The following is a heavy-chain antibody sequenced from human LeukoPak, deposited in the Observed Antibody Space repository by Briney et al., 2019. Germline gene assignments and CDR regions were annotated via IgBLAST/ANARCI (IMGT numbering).Heavy chain of an antibody. Sequence: GASVKVSCKASGYTFTSYGISWVRQAPGQGLEWMGWISAYNGNTNYAQKLQGRVTMTTDTSTSTAYMELRSPRSDDTAVYYCARDGDSSGYFGGVFDYWGQGTLVTVSS. D-gene: IGHD3-22*01. J-gene: IGHJ4*02. V-gene: IGHV1-18*01. CDR3: ARDGDSSGYFGGVFDY. CDR1: GYTFTSYG. CDR2: ISAYNGNT.